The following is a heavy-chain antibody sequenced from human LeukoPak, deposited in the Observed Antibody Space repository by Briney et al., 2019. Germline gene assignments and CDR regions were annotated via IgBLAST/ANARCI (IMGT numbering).Heavy chain of an antibody. Sequence: SETLSLTCTVSGGSISTSSYYWGWIRQPPGKGLECIGNIYYSGSTYYNPSLKSRVTISVDTSKNQFSLKLSSVTAADTAVYYCARERSPDFDWLLLDFDYWGQGTLVTVSS. CDR2: IYYSGST. J-gene: IGHJ4*02. V-gene: IGHV4-39*07. D-gene: IGHD3-9*01. CDR3: ARERSPDFDWLLLDFDY. CDR1: GGSISTSSYY.